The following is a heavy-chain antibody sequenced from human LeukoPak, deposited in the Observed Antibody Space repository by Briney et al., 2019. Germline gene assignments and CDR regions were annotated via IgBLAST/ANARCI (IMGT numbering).Heavy chain of an antibody. CDR2: ISSSSSTI. Sequence: GGSLRLSCAASGFTFSSYSMNWVRQAPGKGLEWVSYISSSSSTIYYADSVKGRFTISRDNAKNSLYLQMNSLRAEDTAVYYCARSLLRYFDWLPHLGDDSNPLAFDIWGQGTMVTVSS. CDR1: GFTFSSYS. V-gene: IGHV3-48*01. CDR3: ARSLLRYFDWLPHLGDDSNPLAFDI. J-gene: IGHJ3*02. D-gene: IGHD3-9*01.